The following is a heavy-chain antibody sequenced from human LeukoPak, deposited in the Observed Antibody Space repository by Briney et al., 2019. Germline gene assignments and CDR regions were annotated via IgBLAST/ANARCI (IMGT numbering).Heavy chain of an antibody. CDR3: ARRDNDFWSGYNNWFDP. CDR1: GYSFTSYW. J-gene: IGHJ5*02. D-gene: IGHD3-3*01. V-gene: IGHV5-51*01. Sequence: GESLNISCKGSGYSFTSYWIGWVRQMPGKGLEWMGIIYPGDSDTRYSPSFQGQVTLSADKSHSTAYLQWSSLKASDTAMYYCARRDNDFWSGYNNWFDPWGQGTLVTVSS. CDR2: IYPGDSDT.